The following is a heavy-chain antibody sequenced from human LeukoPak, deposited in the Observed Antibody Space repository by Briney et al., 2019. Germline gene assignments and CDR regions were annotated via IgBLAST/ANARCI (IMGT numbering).Heavy chain of an antibody. CDR1: GGSFSGYY. D-gene: IGHD3-22*01. CDR2: INHSGST. Sequence: SETLSLTCAVYGGSFSGYYWSWIRQPPGKGLEWIGEINHSGSTNYNPSLKSRVTISVDTSKNQFSLKLSSVTAADTAVYHCARGATSYYDSSGYYYWFDPWGQGTLVTVSS. V-gene: IGHV4-34*01. J-gene: IGHJ5*02. CDR3: ARGATSYYDSSGYYYWFDP.